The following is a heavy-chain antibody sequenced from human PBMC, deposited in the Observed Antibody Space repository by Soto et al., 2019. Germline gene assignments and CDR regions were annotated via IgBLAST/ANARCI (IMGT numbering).Heavy chain of an antibody. D-gene: IGHD1-26*01. Sequence: QVPLVESGGGVVQPGRSLRLSCAASGFTFSSYGMHLVRQAPGKGLEWVAVISYDGSNKYYADSVKGRFTISRDNSKNTLYLQMNSLRAEDTAVYYCAKSPSYPVHFDYWGQGTLVTVSS. CDR3: AKSPSYPVHFDY. CDR1: GFTFSSYG. V-gene: IGHV3-30*18. CDR2: ISYDGSNK. J-gene: IGHJ4*02.